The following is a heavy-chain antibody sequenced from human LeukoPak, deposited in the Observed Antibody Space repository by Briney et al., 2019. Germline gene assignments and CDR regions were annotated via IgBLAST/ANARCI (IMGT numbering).Heavy chain of an antibody. CDR3: ASGIAAAGTDYFDY. CDR2: INPNSGGT. Sequence: ASVKVSCKASGYTFTGYYMHWVRQAPGQGLEWMGWINPNSGGTNYGQKFQGRVTMTRDTSISTAYMELSRLRSDDTAVYYCASGIAAAGTDYFDYWGQGTLVTVSS. V-gene: IGHV1-2*02. CDR1: GYTFTGYY. D-gene: IGHD6-13*01. J-gene: IGHJ4*02.